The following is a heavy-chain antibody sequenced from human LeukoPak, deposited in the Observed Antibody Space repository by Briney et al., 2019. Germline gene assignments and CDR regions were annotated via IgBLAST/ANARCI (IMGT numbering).Heavy chain of an antibody. Sequence: GGSLRLSCAASGFTVSSNYMSWVRQAPGKGLEWVSVIYSGGSTYYADSVKGRFTISRDNSKNTLYLQMNSLRAEDTAVYYCARGISRLLGYCSGGSCYSLGYWGQGTLVTVSS. CDR1: GFTVSSNY. V-gene: IGHV3-53*01. D-gene: IGHD2-15*01. CDR2: IYSGGST. J-gene: IGHJ4*02. CDR3: ARGISRLLGYCSGGSCYSLGY.